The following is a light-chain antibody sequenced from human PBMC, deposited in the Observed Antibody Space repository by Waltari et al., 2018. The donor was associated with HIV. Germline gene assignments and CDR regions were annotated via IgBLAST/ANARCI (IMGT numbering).Light chain of an antibody. V-gene: IGLV1-40*01. J-gene: IGLJ3*02. CDR2: GNH. CDR3: QSYDSSLSGWV. CDR1: SSHIGAGYD. Sequence: QSVLTQPPSVSGAPRQRGTLPRTGRSSHIGAGYDLHSYHQLPGTAPKLLIFGNHSRPSGVPDRFSGSKSGTSASLAIAGLQAEDEADYYCQSYDSSLSGWVFGGGTKLTVL.